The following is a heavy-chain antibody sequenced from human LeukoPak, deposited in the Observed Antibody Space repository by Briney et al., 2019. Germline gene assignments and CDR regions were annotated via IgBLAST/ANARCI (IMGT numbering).Heavy chain of an antibody. CDR2: IFDSGST. CDR1: GVSISSFY. V-gene: IGHV4-59*01. Sequence: KPSETLSLTCTVSGVSISSFYWNWIRQPPGKGLEWMAYIFDSGSTNYHPSLKRRVTMSVDTYRNPFSLKLSSVTAAATAVYYCARAGDTALGEGFFAYWGQGTLVTVSS. J-gene: IGHJ4*02. D-gene: IGHD5-18*01. CDR3: ARAGDTALGEGFFAY.